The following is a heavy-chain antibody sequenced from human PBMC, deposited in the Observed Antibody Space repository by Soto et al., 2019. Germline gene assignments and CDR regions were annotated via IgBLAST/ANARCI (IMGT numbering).Heavy chain of an antibody. J-gene: IGHJ4*02. V-gene: IGHV4-31*02. CDR2: ISYSGST. CDR3: TRGDY. Sequence: WTWIRQHPGQGLEWIGFISYSGSTYYSSSLKGRVAISADTSKNQFSLKLNSVTAADTAAYYCTRGDYWGQGTLVTVSS.